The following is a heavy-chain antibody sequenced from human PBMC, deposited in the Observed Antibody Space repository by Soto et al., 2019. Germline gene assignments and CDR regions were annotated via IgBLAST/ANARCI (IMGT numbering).Heavy chain of an antibody. D-gene: IGHD2-15*01. CDR2: ISSDGSNK. J-gene: IGHJ4*02. CDR3: SRFKGCSGGTCYSYFAY. Sequence: GRSMRHSCAASGVTFSSYAMHWIRQAPGKGLEWVAVISSDGSNKYDADSVKGRFTISRDNSKNTLYLQMNSLRAEDTAVYYCSRFKGCSGGTCYSYFAYWGQGTLVTVSS. CDR1: GVTFSSYA. V-gene: IGHV3-30-3*01.